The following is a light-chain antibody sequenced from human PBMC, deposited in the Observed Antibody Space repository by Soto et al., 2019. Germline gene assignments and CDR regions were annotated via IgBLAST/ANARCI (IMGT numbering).Light chain of an antibody. J-gene: IGKJ5*01. Sequence: DVVMTQPPLSLPVTPGEAASIACRSRQSLLHKNGNNYFNWYLPKPGQSPQVLIYMGSKRASGVPERFSGSGSGTDFTLKISRVEAEDVGHYYCMQALQTPLTFGQGTRLEIK. V-gene: IGKV2-28*01. CDR1: QSLLHKNGNNY. CDR3: MQALQTPLT. CDR2: MGS.